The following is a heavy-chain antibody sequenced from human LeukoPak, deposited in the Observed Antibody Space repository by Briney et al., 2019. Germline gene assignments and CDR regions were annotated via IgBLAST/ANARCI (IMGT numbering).Heavy chain of an antibody. CDR1: GFTFSSYS. CDR3: ARDVLVAAVLDY. V-gene: IGHV3-48*02. CDR2: ISSSSSTI. J-gene: IGHJ4*02. Sequence: GGSLRLSCAASGFTFSSYSMNWVGHAPGKGLEWVSYISSSSSTIYYADSVKGRFTISRDNAKNSLYLRMNSLRDEDTAVYYCARDVLVAAVLDYWGQGTLVTVSS. D-gene: IGHD2-15*01.